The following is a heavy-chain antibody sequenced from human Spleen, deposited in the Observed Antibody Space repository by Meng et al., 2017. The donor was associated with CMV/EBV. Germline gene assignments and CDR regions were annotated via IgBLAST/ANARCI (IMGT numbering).Heavy chain of an antibody. Sequence: GSLRLSCAVYGGSFSGYYWSWIRQPPGKGLEWIGEINHSGSTNYNPSLKSRVTISVDTSKNQFSLKLSSVTAADTAVYYCAKGEAVTPWAPQTAYFDYWGQGTLVTVSS. D-gene: IGHD4-23*01. V-gene: IGHV4-34*01. CDR2: INHSGST. CDR1: GGSFSGYY. J-gene: IGHJ4*02. CDR3: AKGEAVTPWAPQTAYFDY.